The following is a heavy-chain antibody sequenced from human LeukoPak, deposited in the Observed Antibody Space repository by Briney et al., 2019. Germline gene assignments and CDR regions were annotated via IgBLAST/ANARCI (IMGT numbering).Heavy chain of an antibody. J-gene: IGHJ4*02. D-gene: IGHD6-13*01. V-gene: IGHV4-61*02. CDR2: IYPSGST. CDR3: ARDVLAAPGTFDY. CDR1: GDSISSGSFY. Sequence: SQTLSLTCSVSGDSISSGSFYWSWIRQPAGRGLEWIGRIYPSGSTNYNPSLKSRVTISLDTSKNQFSLKLSSVTAADTAVYYCARDVLAAPGTFDYWGQGALVTVSS.